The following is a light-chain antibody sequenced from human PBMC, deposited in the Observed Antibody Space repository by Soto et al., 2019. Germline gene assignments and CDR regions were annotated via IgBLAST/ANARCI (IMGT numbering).Light chain of an antibody. CDR3: QQRNHWPIT. J-gene: IGKJ5*01. V-gene: IGKV3-11*01. CDR2: GAS. Sequence: EIVLTQSPATLSLSPGERTTLSCRASQSISRYLAWYQQKPGQAPRLLIYGASSRATGIPARFSGSGSGTDFNLTISRLEPEDFAVYYCQQRNHWPITFGQGTRLEIK. CDR1: QSISRY.